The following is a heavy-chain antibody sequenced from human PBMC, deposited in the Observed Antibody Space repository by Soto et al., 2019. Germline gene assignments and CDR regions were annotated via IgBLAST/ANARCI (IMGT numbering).Heavy chain of an antibody. Sequence: RGSLRPSCAASGFTFSSYEMNLGRQSPFKGLEWVSYISSSGSTIYYADSVKGRFTISRDNAKNSLYLQMNSLRAEDTAVYYCARDDPPTAEESNYYYYYGMDVWGQGTTVTVSS. V-gene: IGHV3-48*03. D-gene: IGHD1-26*01. CDR2: ISSSGSTI. J-gene: IGHJ6*02. CDR3: ARDDPPTAEESNYYYYYGMDV. CDR1: GFTFSSYE.